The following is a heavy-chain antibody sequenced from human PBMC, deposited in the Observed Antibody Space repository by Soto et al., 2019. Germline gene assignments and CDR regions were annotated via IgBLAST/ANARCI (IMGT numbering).Heavy chain of an antibody. CDR2: IIPIFGTA. CDR3: ARSQDSSGYWNNCFDP. V-gene: IGHV1-69*01. D-gene: IGHD3-22*01. Sequence: QVQLVQSGAVVKKPGSSVKVSCKASGGTFSTYTITWVRQAPGQGLEWMGGIIPIFGTANYPQKFQGRVTITADESTSTAYMEMSSLRSEDTAVYYCARSQDSSGYWNNCFDPWGQGTLVTVSS. J-gene: IGHJ5*02. CDR1: GGTFSTYT.